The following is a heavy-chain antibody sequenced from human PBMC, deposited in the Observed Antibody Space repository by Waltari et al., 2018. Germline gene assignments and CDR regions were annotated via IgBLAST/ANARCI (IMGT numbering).Heavy chain of an antibody. Sequence: QVQLVESGGGVVQPGRSLRLSCAASGFDFGRYGMHWVRQAPGKGLEWVSIIYYDGNKRYYADSVKGRFTVSRDNSKNTMYLQMNSLRPEDTALYYSARPDNERAFDIWGQGTMVTVSS. CDR1: GFDFGRYG. V-gene: IGHV3-30*03. D-gene: IGHD1-1*01. CDR2: IYYDGNKR. CDR3: ARPDNERAFDI. J-gene: IGHJ3*02.